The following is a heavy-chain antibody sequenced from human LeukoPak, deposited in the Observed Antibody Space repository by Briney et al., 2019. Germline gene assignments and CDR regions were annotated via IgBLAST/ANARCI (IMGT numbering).Heavy chain of an antibody. D-gene: IGHD3-9*01. Sequence: ASVKVSCKASRYTFTSYVISWVRQAPGQGLEWMGWISAYNGNTNFAQKLQGRVTMTTDTSTSTAYMDRRSLRSDDTAVYYCARDQAATNTQVRFCLDWGQGTLVTVSS. CDR1: RYTFTSYV. J-gene: IGHJ4*02. CDR3: ARDQAATNTQVRFCLD. CDR2: ISAYNGNT. V-gene: IGHV1-18*01.